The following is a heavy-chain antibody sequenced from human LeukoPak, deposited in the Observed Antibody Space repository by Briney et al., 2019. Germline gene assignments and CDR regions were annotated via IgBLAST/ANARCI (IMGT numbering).Heavy chain of an antibody. CDR1: GFTFSSYA. CDR2: ISGSGGST. J-gene: IGHJ4*02. D-gene: IGHD6-19*01. Sequence: GGSLRLSCAATGFTFSSYAMSWVRQAPGKGLECVSAISGSGGSTYYADSVKGRFTISRDNSKNTLYLQMNSLRAEDTAVYYCAKDFSSGWYYWGQGTLVTVSS. V-gene: IGHV3-23*01. CDR3: AKDFSSGWYY.